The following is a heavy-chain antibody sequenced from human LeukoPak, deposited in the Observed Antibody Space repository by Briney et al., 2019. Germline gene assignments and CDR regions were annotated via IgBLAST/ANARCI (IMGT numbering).Heavy chain of an antibody. Sequence: QSGGSLRLSCAASGFTFSSCGMHWVRQAPGKGLEWVAVISYDGSYKYYVDSVKGRFTISRDNSKNTLHLQMNSLRAEDTAVYYCAKGDIGWLRDDGADYWGQGTLVTVSS. CDR3: AKGDIGWLRDDGADY. J-gene: IGHJ4*02. V-gene: IGHV3-30*18. CDR2: ISYDGSYK. CDR1: GFTFSSCG. D-gene: IGHD3-22*01.